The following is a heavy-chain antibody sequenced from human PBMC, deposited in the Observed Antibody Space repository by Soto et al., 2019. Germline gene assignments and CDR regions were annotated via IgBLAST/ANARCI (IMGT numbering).Heavy chain of an antibody. D-gene: IGHD3-10*01. V-gene: IGHV3-53*04. CDR2: IYRDDTT. CDR3: ARDLRLVGFGEYDL. Sequence: EVQVVESGGGLVQPGGSLRLSCAASGFTVSNYYMSWVRQAPGKGLEWVSVIYRDDTTYYADSVKGRFTITRHNSKNTVYLKMNSLRAEDTAVYYCARDLRLVGFGEYDLWGRGTLVTVSS. CDR1: GFTVSNYY. J-gene: IGHJ2*01.